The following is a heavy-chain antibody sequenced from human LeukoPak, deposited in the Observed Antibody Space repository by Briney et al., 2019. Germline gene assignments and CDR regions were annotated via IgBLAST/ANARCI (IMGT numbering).Heavy chain of an antibody. Sequence: GGSLRLSCGASGFTFSSYTMIWARQAPGKGLEWVSYISSSSSTIYYADSVKGRFTISRDNAKNSLYLQMNSLRDEDTAVYYCARDRRPYDYGDYYYGMDVWGQGTTVTVSS. CDR3: ARDRRPYDYGDYYYGMDV. CDR1: GFTFSSYT. V-gene: IGHV3-48*02. CDR2: ISSSSSTI. J-gene: IGHJ6*02. D-gene: IGHD4-17*01.